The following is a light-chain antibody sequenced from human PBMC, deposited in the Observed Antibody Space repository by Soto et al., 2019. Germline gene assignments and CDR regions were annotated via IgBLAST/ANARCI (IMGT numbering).Light chain of an antibody. V-gene: IGKV3-20*01. CDR3: QQYGSSPVT. CDR2: GAS. Sequence: IVVTQSPCTLSLSPGERATLSCRASQSVSSSYLAWYQQKPGQAPRLLIYGASSRATGIPDRFSGSGSGTDFTLTISRLEPEDFAVYYCQQYGSSPVTFGPGTKVDIK. CDR1: QSVSSSY. J-gene: IGKJ3*01.